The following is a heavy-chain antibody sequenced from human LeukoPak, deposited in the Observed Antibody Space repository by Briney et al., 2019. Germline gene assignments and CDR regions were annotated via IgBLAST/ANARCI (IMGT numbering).Heavy chain of an antibody. Sequence: GGSLRLSCAASGFTFSSYWMSWVRQAPGKGLEWVANIKQDGSEKYYVDSVKGRFTISRDNAKNSLYLRMNSLRAEDTAVYYCARLKGDYYDSSGYYRDSHFDYWGQGTLVTVSS. V-gene: IGHV3-7*01. CDR3: ARLKGDYYDSSGYYRDSHFDY. CDR1: GFTFSSYW. CDR2: IKQDGSEK. D-gene: IGHD3-22*01. J-gene: IGHJ4*02.